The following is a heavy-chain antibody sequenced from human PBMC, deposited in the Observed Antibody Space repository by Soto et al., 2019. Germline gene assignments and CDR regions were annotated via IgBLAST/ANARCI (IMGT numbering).Heavy chain of an antibody. Sequence: GESLKISCAASGFTFSNYWMTWVRQAPGKGLEWVANIKQDGSESSYVGSVKGRFTISRDNSKNSLYLQVSNLRAEDAAVYYCARERGSKSMDVWGQGTTVTVS. J-gene: IGHJ6*02. CDR2: IKQDGSES. CDR1: GFTFSNYW. V-gene: IGHV3-7*03. CDR3: ARERGSKSMDV. D-gene: IGHD2-15*01.